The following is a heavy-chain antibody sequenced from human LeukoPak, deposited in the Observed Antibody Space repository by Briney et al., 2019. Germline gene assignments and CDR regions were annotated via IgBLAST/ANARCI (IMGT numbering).Heavy chain of an antibody. CDR1: GASISSSSYY. CDR2: IYYSGST. Sequence: SETLSLTCTVSGASISSSSYYWGWIRQPPGKGLEWIGSIYYSGSTYYNSSLKSRVTISVDTSKNQFSLKLSSVTAADTAVYYCARHQIVYYGMDVWGQGTTVTVSS. V-gene: IGHV4-39*01. D-gene: IGHD2-21*01. J-gene: IGHJ6*02. CDR3: ARHQIVYYGMDV.